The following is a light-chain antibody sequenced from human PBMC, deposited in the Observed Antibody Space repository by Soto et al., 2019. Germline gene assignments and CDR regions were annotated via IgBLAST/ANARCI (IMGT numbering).Light chain of an antibody. V-gene: IGLV2-11*01. Sequence: QSALTQPRSVSGSPGQSATISCTGTSSDVGGYNHVSWYQQHPGKAPKIMIYDVTKRPPGVPDRFSGSKSGNTASLTISGLQAEDEADYYCCSYAGSYTFYVFGTGTKVTVL. CDR1: SSDVGGYNH. J-gene: IGLJ1*01. CDR3: CSYAGSYTFYV. CDR2: DVT.